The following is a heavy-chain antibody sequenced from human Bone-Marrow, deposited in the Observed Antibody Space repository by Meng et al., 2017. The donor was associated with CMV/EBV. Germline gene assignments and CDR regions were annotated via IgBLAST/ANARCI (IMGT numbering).Heavy chain of an antibody. CDR2: IYSGGSST. D-gene: IGHD4-11*01. CDR1: GFTFVDYA. V-gene: IGHV3-23*03. CDR3: TMYSNYERGVY. J-gene: IGHJ4*02. Sequence: GGSLRLSCTASGFTFVDYAMSWVRQAPGKGLEWVSVIYSGGSSTYYADSVKGRFTISRDDSKNTAYLQMNSLKTEDTAVYYCTMYSNYERGVYWGQGTLVTVSS.